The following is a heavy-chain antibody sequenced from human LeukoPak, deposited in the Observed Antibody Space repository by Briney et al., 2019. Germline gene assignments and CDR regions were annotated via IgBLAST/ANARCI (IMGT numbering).Heavy chain of an antibody. CDR2: INHSGST. CDR3: PRAKKRPARVIAY. CDR1: GGSFSGYY. D-gene: IGHD2-2*01. V-gene: IGHV4-34*01. Sequence: MSSETLSFTCAVYGGSFSGYYWSWIRQPPGKGLEWIGEINHSGSTNYNPSLKSRVTISVDTSKNQFSLKLSSVTATDTAVYYRPRAKKRPARVIAYWGREPWSPSPQ. J-gene: IGHJ4*02.